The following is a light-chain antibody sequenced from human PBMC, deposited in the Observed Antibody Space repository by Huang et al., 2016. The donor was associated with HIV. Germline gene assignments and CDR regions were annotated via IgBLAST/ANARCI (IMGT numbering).Light chain of an antibody. Sequence: DIQMTQSPSTLSASIGDRVTITCRASQSISSWLAWFQQKPGQAPKLLMLGASSLESGVPSRFSGSGSGTEFSLTISSLRPDDYGTYFCQQYNSYPYTFGQGTKLEIK. CDR1: QSISSW. J-gene: IGKJ2*01. CDR3: QQYNSYPYT. CDR2: GAS. V-gene: IGKV1-5*01.